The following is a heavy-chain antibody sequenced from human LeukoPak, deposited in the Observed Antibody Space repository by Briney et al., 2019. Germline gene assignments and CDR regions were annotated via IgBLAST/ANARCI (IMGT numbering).Heavy chain of an antibody. CDR3: ARSIPRYDGSAYYPDY. CDR2: IWYDGSND. J-gene: IGHJ4*02. V-gene: IGHV3-33*08. D-gene: IGHD3-22*01. Sequence: PGGSLRLSCAASGFTVSSNYMSWVRQAPGKGLEWVAVIWYDGSNDDYADSVKGRFTISRDNSKNTLYLQMNSLRAEDTAMYYCARSIPRYDGSAYYPDYWGQGTLVTVSS. CDR1: GFTVSSNY.